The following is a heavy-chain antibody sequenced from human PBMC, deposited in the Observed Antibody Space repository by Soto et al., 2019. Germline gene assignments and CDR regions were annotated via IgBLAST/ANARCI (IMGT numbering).Heavy chain of an antibody. D-gene: IGHD3-22*01. CDR3: ARSDYYASSGYYFFDY. CDR2: IIPIFGTA. J-gene: IGHJ4*02. Sequence: GASVKVSCKASGGTFSSYAISWVRQAPGQGLEWMGGIIPIFGTANYAQKFQGRVTITADESTSTAYMELSSLRSEDTAVYYCARSDYYASSGYYFFDYWRQGPLVTVCS. CDR1: GGTFSSYA. V-gene: IGHV1-69*13.